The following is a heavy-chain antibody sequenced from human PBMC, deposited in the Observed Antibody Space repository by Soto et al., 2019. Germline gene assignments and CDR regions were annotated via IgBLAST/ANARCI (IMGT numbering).Heavy chain of an antibody. Sequence: EVQLVESGGGLVKPGGSLRLSCAASGFTFSSYSMNWVRQAPGKGLEWVSSISSSSTYIYYADSVKGRFTISRDNAKNSLLLKTNSLRAEDTYVYYCARGNVGYCSSTSCSNYYYYGMDVWGQGTTVTVSS. CDR2: ISSSSTYI. V-gene: IGHV3-21*01. J-gene: IGHJ6*02. D-gene: IGHD2-2*01. CDR3: ARGNVGYCSSTSCSNYYYYGMDV. CDR1: GFTFSSYS.